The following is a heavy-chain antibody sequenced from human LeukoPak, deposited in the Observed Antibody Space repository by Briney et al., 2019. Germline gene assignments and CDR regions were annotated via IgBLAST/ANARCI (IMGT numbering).Heavy chain of an antibody. Sequence: PGGSLRLSCAVSGFTFSSYSMNWVRQAPGKGLEWVSSISSSSSYIYYADSVKGRFTISRDNAKNSLYLQMNSLRAEDTAVYYCARFDILTGYSYAWGQGTLVTVSS. J-gene: IGHJ5*02. D-gene: IGHD3-9*01. CDR3: ARFDILTGYSYA. CDR1: GFTFSSYS. CDR2: ISSSSSYI. V-gene: IGHV3-21*01.